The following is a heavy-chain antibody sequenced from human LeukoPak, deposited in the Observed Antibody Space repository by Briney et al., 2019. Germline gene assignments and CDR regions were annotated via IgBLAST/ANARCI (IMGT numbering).Heavy chain of an antibody. D-gene: IGHD6-13*01. Sequence: SETLSLTCTVSGGXIDSYYCSWIRQPPGKGLEWIGYIYYSGSTNYNPSLKSRVTISVDTSKNQFSLKLSSVTAADTALYYCARGRGSPDYWGQGSLVIVSA. CDR2: IYYSGST. CDR3: ARGRGSPDY. CDR1: GGXIDSYY. J-gene: IGHJ4*02. V-gene: IGHV4-59*01.